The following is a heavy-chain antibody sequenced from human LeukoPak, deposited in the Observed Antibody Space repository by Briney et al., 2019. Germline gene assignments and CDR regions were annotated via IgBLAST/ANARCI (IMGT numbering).Heavy chain of an antibody. CDR3: VKDEWSGSSSYFDF. CDR1: GFTFSNYA. D-gene: IGHD6-6*01. CDR2: ISNSGGNT. J-gene: IGHJ4*02. Sequence: GGSLRLSRAASGFTFSNYAMSWVRQAPGKGLEWVSTISNSGGNTYYAESLKGRFTISRGISKYTLYLQLNSLRADDTAVYYCVKDEWSGSSSYFDFWGQGTLVTVSS. V-gene: IGHV3-23*01.